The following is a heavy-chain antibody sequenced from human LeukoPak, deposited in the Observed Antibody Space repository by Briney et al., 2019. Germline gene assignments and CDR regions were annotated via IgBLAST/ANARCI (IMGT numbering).Heavy chain of an antibody. V-gene: IGHV1-46*01. CDR1: GYTFTSYY. CDR2: INPSGGST. Sequence: ASVKVSCKASGYTFTSYYMHWVRQAPGQGLEWMGIINPSGGSTSYAQKFQGRVTMTRDTSTSTVYMELSSLGSEDTAVYYCARDKWSDYDSMPTKGLFDYWGQGTLVTVSS. J-gene: IGHJ4*02. CDR3: ARDKWSDYDSMPTKGLFDY. D-gene: IGHD3-22*01.